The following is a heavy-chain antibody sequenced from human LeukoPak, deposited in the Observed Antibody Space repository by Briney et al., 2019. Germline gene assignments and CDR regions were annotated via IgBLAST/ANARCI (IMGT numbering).Heavy chain of an antibody. CDR3: AHSSYYYDSSGSFDY. J-gene: IGHJ4*02. CDR1: GFSLSTSGVG. D-gene: IGHD3-22*01. V-gene: IGHV2-5*01. Sequence: SGPTLVKPTQTLTLTCTFSGFSLSTSGVGVGWIRQPPGKALEWLALIYWNDDKRYSPSLKSRLTITKDTSKNQVVLTMTNMDPVDTATYYYAHSSYYYDSSGSFDYWGQGTLVTVSS. CDR2: IYWNDDK.